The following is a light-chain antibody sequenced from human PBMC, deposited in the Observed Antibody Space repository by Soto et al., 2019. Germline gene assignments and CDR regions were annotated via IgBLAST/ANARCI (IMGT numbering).Light chain of an antibody. Sequence: QSVLTQPPSVSAAPGQKVTISCSGSSSNIGNNYVSWYQQLPGTAPKLLIYDNNKRPSGIPDRFSGSKSGTSATLGITGLQTGDEADYYCGTWDSRLSAVVFGGGIKLTV. CDR1: SSNIGNNY. V-gene: IGLV1-51*01. J-gene: IGLJ2*01. CDR2: DNN. CDR3: GTWDSRLSAVV.